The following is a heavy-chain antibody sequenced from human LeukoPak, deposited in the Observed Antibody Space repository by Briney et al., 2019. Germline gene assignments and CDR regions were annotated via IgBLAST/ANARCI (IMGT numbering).Heavy chain of an antibody. CDR2: INPNSAGT. CDR3: ARGGQLWFGDLNYFDF. D-gene: IGHD3-10*01. CDR1: GYTFTDYY. Sequence: ASVTVSCKASGYTFTDYYMHWVRQAPGQGLEWMGWINPNSAGTNYAQNFQGRVTMTRDTSISTAYMELSRLRSDDTAVYYCARGGQLWFGDLNYFDFWGQGTLVTVSS. J-gene: IGHJ4*02. V-gene: IGHV1-2*02.